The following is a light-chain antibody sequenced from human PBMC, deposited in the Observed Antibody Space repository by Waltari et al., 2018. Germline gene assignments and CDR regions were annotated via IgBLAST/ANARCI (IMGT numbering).Light chain of an antibody. CDR2: GAS. V-gene: IGKV3-11*01. CDR3: QQRSKWPWA. J-gene: IGKJ1*01. CDR1: QSVSRA. Sequence: EIVLTQSPGTLSLSPGERVTLSCRASQSVSRALAWYQQKPGQAPRLLLYGASTRATGIPDRFSGSGSGTDFSLTISSLEPEDFAVYYCQQRSKWPWAFGQGTKVEIK.